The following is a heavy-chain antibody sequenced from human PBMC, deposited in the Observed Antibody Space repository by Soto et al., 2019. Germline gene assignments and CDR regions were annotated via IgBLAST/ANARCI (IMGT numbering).Heavy chain of an antibody. CDR3: TTDKYSSHETYGLRGVFDS. V-gene: IGHV3-15*07. CDR2: IKRAVDGGTT. Sequence: EVHLVESGGGLVKPGGSLRLSCAASGFSFGDAWMNWVRQAPGKGLEWVGRIKRAVDGGTTNYTAPVEGRFTISRDYSKNALYLQMDSLKTEDTAVYFCTTDKYSSHETYGLRGVFDSWGQGTLVTVPS. D-gene: IGHD3-10*01. J-gene: IGHJ4*02. CDR1: GFSFGDAW.